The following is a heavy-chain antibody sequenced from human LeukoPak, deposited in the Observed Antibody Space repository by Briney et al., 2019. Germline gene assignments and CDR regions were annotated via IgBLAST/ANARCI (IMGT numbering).Heavy chain of an antibody. Sequence: TGGSLRLSCAASGFTFSSYWMHWVRQAPGKGLVWVSRINSDGSSTSYADSVKGRFTISRDNAKNTLYLQMNSLRAEDTAVYYCARARRSIVVVPAAHYWGQGTLVTVSS. J-gene: IGHJ4*02. CDR3: ARARRSIVVVPAAHY. D-gene: IGHD2-2*01. CDR2: INSDGSST. CDR1: GFTFSSYW. V-gene: IGHV3-74*01.